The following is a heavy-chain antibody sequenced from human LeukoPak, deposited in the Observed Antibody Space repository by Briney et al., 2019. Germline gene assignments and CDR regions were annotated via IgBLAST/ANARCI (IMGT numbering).Heavy chain of an antibody. Sequence: GGSLRLSCAASGFTLSDYYMSWIRQAPGKGLEWVSYSSSSGSTIYYADSVKGRFAISRDNAKDSLYLQMNSLRAEDTAVYYCARRRDFIDYWGQGTMVTVSS. J-gene: IGHJ4*02. D-gene: IGHD3/OR15-3a*01. CDR1: GFTLSDYY. V-gene: IGHV3-11*01. CDR2: SSSSGSTI. CDR3: ARRRDFIDY.